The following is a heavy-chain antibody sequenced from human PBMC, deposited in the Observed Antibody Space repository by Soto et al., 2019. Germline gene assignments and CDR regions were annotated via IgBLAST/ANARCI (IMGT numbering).Heavy chain of an antibody. J-gene: IGHJ3*02. D-gene: IGHD2-15*01. CDR1: GGTISSWY. CDR3: ARRSPSWAFDI. CDR2: IYYSGST. V-gene: IGHV4-59*01. Sequence: PSETLSLTCTVSGGTISSWYWSWIRQPPGKGLEWIGYIYYSGSTNCNPSLKSRVTISVDTSKNQFSLKLSSVTAADTAVYYCARRSPSWAFDIWGQGTMVTVSS.